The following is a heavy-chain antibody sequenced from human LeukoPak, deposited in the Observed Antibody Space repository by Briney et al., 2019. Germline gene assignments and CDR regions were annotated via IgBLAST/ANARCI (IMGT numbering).Heavy chain of an antibody. D-gene: IGHD5-12*01. Sequence: SETLSLTCSVSGGSISSGTYYWGWIRQPAGKGLEWIGRIYSSGSTNYNPSLKSRVTMSVDTSGNQFSLNLTSVTAADTAIYYCARDLLHRGYAFDIWGQGTMVTVSS. CDR1: GGSISSGTYY. J-gene: IGHJ3*02. V-gene: IGHV4-61*02. CDR2: IYSSGST. CDR3: ARDLLHRGYAFDI.